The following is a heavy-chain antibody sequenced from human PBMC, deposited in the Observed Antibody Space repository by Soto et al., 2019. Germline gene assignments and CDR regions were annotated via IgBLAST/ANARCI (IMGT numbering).Heavy chain of an antibody. CDR1: GFTFSSYA. D-gene: IGHD4-17*01. Sequence: GGSLRLSCAASGFTFSSYAMSWARQAPGKGLEWVSTISGSGGSTYYADSVKGRFTISRDNSKNTLYLQMNSLRAEDTAVYYCAKHLSRDYGDYVGYFQHWGQGTLVTVSS. CDR3: AKHLSRDYGDYVGYFQH. J-gene: IGHJ1*01. CDR2: ISGSGGST. V-gene: IGHV3-23*01.